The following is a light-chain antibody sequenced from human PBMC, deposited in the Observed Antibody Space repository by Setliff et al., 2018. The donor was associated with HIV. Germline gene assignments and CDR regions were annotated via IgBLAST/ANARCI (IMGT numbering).Light chain of an antibody. J-gene: IGLJ1*01. V-gene: IGLV2-23*02. CDR3: CSYAGSYV. Sequence: QPALTQPASVSGSPGQSITISCTGTSSDVGTYNLVSWYQQHPGKAPKLMIYEVSKRPSGVSNRFSGSKSGNTASLTISGLQAEDEADYYCCSYAGSYVFGTGTKV. CDR2: EVS. CDR1: SSDVGTYNL.